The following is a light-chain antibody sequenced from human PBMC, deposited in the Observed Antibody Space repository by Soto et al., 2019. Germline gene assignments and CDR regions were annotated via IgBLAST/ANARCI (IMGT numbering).Light chain of an antibody. CDR2: ATS. V-gene: IGKV3-20*01. CDR1: QSVGTS. J-gene: IGKJ5*01. CDR3: HQYGSSPYT. Sequence: EIVLTQSPATLSLSPGERATLSCRASQSVGTSLAWYQQKSGQAPRLLFYATSTRATGIPDRFSGSGSGTDFTLTISRLEPEDFAVYYCHQYGSSPYTFGQGTRLEIK.